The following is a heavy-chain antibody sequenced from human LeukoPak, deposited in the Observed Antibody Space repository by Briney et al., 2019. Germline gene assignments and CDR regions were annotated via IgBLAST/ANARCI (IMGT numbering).Heavy chain of an antibody. D-gene: IGHD3-16*01. V-gene: IGHV3-7*01. Sequence: GGSLRLSCAASGFSFSTYWMSWVRQAPGKGLEWVANIKHDGSENYYMDSVKGRFTISRDNAKNSLYLQMNSLRAEDTAAYYCARVGYDYVWGSPFYYYYMDVWGQGTTVTVPS. J-gene: IGHJ6*03. CDR1: GFSFSTYW. CDR3: ARVGYDYVWGSPFYYYYMDV. CDR2: IKHDGSEN.